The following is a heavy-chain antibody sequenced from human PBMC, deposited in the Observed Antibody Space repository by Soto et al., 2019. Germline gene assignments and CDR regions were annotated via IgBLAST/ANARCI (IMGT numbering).Heavy chain of an antibody. CDR2: ISGTGHDP. V-gene: IGHV3-11*06. CDR1: GFTFSDYY. Sequence: QVHLVESGGDLVKPGGSLRLSCVASGFTFSDYYMSWFRQAPGKGPEFISYISGTGHDPKYADSVKGRFTISRDNAKNSLYLQMNTLRVEDTGVYYCAMPTRMPVNWGQGTLVTVSS. D-gene: IGHD2-2*01. J-gene: IGHJ4*02. CDR3: AMPTRMPVN.